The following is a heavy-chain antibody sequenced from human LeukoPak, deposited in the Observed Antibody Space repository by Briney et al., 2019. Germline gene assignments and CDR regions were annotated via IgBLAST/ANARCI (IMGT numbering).Heavy chain of an antibody. J-gene: IGHJ4*02. V-gene: IGHV4-4*07. CDR3: ARSSLYYDFWSGYYVAQRGFDY. CDR2: IYTSGST. Sequence: PSETLSLTCTVSGGSISSYYWSWIRQPAGKGLEWIGRIYTSGSTNYNPSLKSRVTMSVDTSKNQFSLKLSSVTAADTAVYYCARSSLYYDFWSGYYVAQRGFDYWGQGTLVTVSS. CDR1: GGSISSYY. D-gene: IGHD3-3*01.